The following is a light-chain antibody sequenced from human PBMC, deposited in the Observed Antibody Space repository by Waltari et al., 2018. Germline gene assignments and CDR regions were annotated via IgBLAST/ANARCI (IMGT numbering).Light chain of an antibody. CDR2: GAS. Sequence: ELVLTQSPGTLSLSPGERATLSCRASQSVSSAFLAWYQQKPGQAPRLLIYGASYRATGIADRFSGSGSGADFTLAINRLEPEDFAVYYCQHYVNSPQVTFGGGTKVEIK. CDR3: QHYVNSPQVT. V-gene: IGKV3-20*01. CDR1: QSVSSAF. J-gene: IGKJ4*01.